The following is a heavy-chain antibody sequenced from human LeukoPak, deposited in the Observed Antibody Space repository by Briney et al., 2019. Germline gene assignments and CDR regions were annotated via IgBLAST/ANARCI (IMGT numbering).Heavy chain of an antibody. CDR3: AKGLPYCSGGSCYSGFDY. D-gene: IGHD2-15*01. V-gene: IGHV3-23*01. CDR1: GFTFSGYT. CDR2: IRVSGGNT. Sequence: PGGSLRLSCAASGFTFSGYTMSWVRQAPGKGLEWVSAIRVSGGNTYSAESVKGRFPISRDNSKNTLYLQMNSLRAEDTAVYYCAKGLPYCSGGSCYSGFDYWGQGTLVTVSS. J-gene: IGHJ4*02.